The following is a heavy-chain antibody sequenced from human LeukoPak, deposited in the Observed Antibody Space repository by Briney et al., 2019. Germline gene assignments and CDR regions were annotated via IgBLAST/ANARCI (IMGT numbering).Heavy chain of an antibody. Sequence: SETLSLTCTVSGGSIVSYYWSWIQQPPGNGLEWIGYIYYTGSTNYNPSLKSRVTISVDTSKNQFSLKLSSVTAADTAVYYCARYLAAGYFDLWGRGTLVTVSS. CDR3: ARYLAAGYFDL. J-gene: IGHJ2*01. CDR2: IYYTGST. CDR1: GGSIVSYY. D-gene: IGHD6-25*01. V-gene: IGHV4-59*08.